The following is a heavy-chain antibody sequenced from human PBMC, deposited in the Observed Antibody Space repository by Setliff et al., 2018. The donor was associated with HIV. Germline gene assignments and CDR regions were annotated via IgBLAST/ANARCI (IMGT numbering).Heavy chain of an antibody. CDR1: GGSVGSGSYY. J-gene: IGHJ4*02. CDR2: IYYTGST. Sequence: SETLSLTCTVSGGSVGSGSYYWSWVRQPPGKGLEWIGYIYYTGSTNYNPSLKSRLTISVDTSKNQFSLKLRSVTAADTAVYYCARDPPGYGDSKDYWGQGKLVTVSS. CDR3: ARDPPGYGDSKDY. D-gene: IGHD4-17*01. V-gene: IGHV4-61*01.